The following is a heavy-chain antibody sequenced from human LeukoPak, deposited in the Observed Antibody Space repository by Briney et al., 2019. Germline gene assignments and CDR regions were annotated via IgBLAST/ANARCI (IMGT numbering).Heavy chain of an antibody. V-gene: IGHV3-23*01. CDR3: AKDLAHSGTYGDAYDI. D-gene: IGHD1-26*01. J-gene: IGHJ3*02. Sequence: PGESLRLSCAASGFTFSSYAMSWVRQAPGKGLEWVSAISGSGGSTYYADSVKGRFTISRDNSKNTLYLQMNSLRAEDTAVYYCAKDLAHSGTYGDAYDIWGQGTMVTVSS. CDR1: GFTFSSYA. CDR2: ISGSGGST.